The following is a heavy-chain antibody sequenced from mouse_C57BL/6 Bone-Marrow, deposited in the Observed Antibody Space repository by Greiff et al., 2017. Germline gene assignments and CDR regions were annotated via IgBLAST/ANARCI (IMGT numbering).Heavy chain of an antibody. V-gene: IGHV1-55*01. CDR3: ARRGFDY. CDR2: IYPGSGST. J-gene: IGHJ2*01. Sequence: QVQLQQSGAELVKPGASVKMSCKASGYTFTIYWITWVKQRPGQGLEWIGDIYPGSGSTNYNEKSKSKATLTVDTSSSTAYMQLSSLTSEDSAVYYCARRGFDYWGQGTTLTVSS. CDR1: GYTFTIYW.